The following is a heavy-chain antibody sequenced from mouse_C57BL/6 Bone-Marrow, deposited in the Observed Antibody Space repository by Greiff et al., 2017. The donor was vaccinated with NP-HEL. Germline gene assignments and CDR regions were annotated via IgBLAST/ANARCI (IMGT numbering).Heavy chain of an antibody. V-gene: IGHV1-26*01. Sequence: EVQLQQSGPELVKPGASVKISCKASGYTFTDYYMNWVKQSHGKSLEWIGDINPNNGGTSYNQKFKGKATLTVDKSSSTAYMELRCLTSGDSAVCYCARYWGDWGQGTTLTVSS. D-gene: IGHD4-1*01. J-gene: IGHJ2*01. CDR2: INPNNGGT. CDR3: ARYWGD. CDR1: GYTFTDYY.